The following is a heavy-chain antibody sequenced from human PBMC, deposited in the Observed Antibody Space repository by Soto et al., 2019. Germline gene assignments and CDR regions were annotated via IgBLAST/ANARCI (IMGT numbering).Heavy chain of an antibody. Sequence: SVKVSCKASGGTFSSYAISWVRQAPGQGLEWMGGIIPIFGTANYAQKFQGRVTITADKSTSTAYMELSSLRSEDTAVYYCGVGSSYYYYYGMDVWGQGTTVTVSS. J-gene: IGHJ6*02. V-gene: IGHV1-69*06. CDR2: IIPIFGTA. CDR3: GVGSSYYYYYGMDV. CDR1: GGTFSSYA. D-gene: IGHD6-6*01.